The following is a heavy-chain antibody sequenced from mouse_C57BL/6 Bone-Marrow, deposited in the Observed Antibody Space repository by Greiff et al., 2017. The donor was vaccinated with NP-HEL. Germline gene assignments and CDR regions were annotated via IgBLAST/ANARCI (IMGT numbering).Heavy chain of an antibody. CDR1: GYTFTSYW. D-gene: IGHD1-1*01. CDR2: IHPNSGST. CDR3: APLLLRYWYFDV. V-gene: IGHV1-64*01. Sequence: VQLQQPGAELVKPGASVKLSCKASGYTFTSYWMHWVKQRPGQGLEWIGMIHPNSGSTNYNEKFKSKATLTVDKSSSTAYMQLSSLTSEDSAVYYGAPLLLRYWYFDVWGTGTTVTVSS. J-gene: IGHJ1*03.